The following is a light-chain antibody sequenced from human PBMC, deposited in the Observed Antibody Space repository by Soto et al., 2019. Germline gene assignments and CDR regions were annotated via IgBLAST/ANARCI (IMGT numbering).Light chain of an antibody. Sequence: QSVLTQPASVSGSPGQSITISCTGTSSDVGSYNLVSWYQQHPGKAPKLMIYEGSKRSSGVSNRFSGSKSGNTASLTISGLQAEDEADYYCCSYAGSSTIVVFGGGTKVTVL. J-gene: IGLJ2*01. CDR3: CSYAGSSTIVV. CDR1: SSDVGSYNL. CDR2: EGS. V-gene: IGLV2-23*03.